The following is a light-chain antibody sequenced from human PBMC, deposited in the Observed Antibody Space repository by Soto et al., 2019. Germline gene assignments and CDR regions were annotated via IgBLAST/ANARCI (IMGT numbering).Light chain of an antibody. CDR1: QSISIY. CDR2: AAS. J-gene: IGKJ4*01. CDR3: KQSLTTPLT. Sequence: DILMTQSPSSLSATVGDRVSITCRASQSISIYLNWYQQKPGKDTKLLIYAASSLQCGVPSRFGGSGSGTDFTLTISSLQREDLATYYCKQSLTTPLTFGGGTKVEIK. V-gene: IGKV1-39*01.